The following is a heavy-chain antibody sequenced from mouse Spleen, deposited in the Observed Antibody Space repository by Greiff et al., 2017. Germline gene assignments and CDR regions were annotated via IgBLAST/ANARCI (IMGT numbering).Heavy chain of an antibody. CDR2: ISSGSSTI. CDR3: ARDYGSTQRMDGYAMDY. Sequence: EVNVVESGGGLVKPGGSLKLSCAASGFTFSDYGMHWVRQAPEKGLEWVAYISSGSSTIYYADTVKGRFTISRDNAKNTLFLQMTSLRSEDTAMYYCARDYGSTQRMDGYAMDYWGQGTSVTVSS. CDR1: GFTFSDYG. V-gene: IGHV5-17*01. D-gene: IGHD1-1*01. J-gene: IGHJ4*01.